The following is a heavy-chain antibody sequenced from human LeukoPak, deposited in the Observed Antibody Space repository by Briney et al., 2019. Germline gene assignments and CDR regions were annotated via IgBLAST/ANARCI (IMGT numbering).Heavy chain of an antibody. V-gene: IGHV4-31*03. CDR1: GASISSGDYF. J-gene: IGHJ4*02. CDR3: ARAWGYSSSPYFDY. D-gene: IGHD6-13*01. CDR2: IHYSGST. Sequence: SETLSLTCTVSGASISSGDYFWSWIRQHPGKGLEWIGYIHYSGSTYYNPSLKSRVTISVDTSKNQFSLNLSSVTAADTAVYYCARAWGYSSSPYFDYWGQGTLVTVSS.